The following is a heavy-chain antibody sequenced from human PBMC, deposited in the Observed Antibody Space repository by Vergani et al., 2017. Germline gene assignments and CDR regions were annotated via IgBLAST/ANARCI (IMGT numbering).Heavy chain of an antibody. J-gene: IGHJ1*01. D-gene: IGHD1-1*01. CDR3: ATKSCCTPGCQIGYFRE. Sequence: QVHLVESGGGVVQPGRSLRLSCVVSGFTSSYYGMHWVRQAPGKGLEWVAVISYDGTQEYYADSVKGRFTISRDNSKSTLYLQMNSLRTEDTAVYYCATKSCCTPGCQIGYFREWGQGTLVTVSS. CDR1: GFTSSYYG. CDR2: ISYDGTQE. V-gene: IGHV3-30*03.